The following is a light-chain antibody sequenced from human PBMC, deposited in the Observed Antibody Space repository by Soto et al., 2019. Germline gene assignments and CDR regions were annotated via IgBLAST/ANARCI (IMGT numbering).Light chain of an antibody. J-gene: IGKJ5*01. CDR2: GAS. Sequence: EIVLTQSPGTLSLSPGERATLSCRASQSVSKNFLAWYQQRPGQAPRLLIYGASNRATGIPSGFSGSGSGTDFTLTISSLQPEDFATYYCQQSYSTPISFGQGTRLEIK. CDR1: QSVSKNF. V-gene: IGKV3-20*01. CDR3: QQSYSTPIS.